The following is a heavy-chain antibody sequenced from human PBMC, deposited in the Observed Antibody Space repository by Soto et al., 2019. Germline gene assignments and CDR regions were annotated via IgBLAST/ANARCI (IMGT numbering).Heavy chain of an antibody. J-gene: IGHJ4*01. V-gene: IGHV1-69*13. CDR3: ARVRDSSGSSNGYYFDY. Sequence: SVKVSCKASGGSFKSYAISWVRQAPGQGLEWLGGIMPIFGTADYAQKFQGRVTITADESTSTAYMELSSLRSEDTAVYYCARVRDSSGSSNGYYFDYWG. CDR1: GGSFKSYA. CDR2: IMPIFGTA. D-gene: IGHD3-22*01.